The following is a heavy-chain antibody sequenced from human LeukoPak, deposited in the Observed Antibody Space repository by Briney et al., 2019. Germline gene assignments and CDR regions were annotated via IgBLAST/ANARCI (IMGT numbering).Heavy chain of an antibody. V-gene: IGHV3-23*01. J-gene: IGHJ3*01. CDR3: AKDTGQLGVCEVFDF. CDR1: GFTFSSYA. CDR2: ISAGGGST. D-gene: IGHD3-16*01. Sequence: GGSLKLSCAASGFTFSSYAMTWLRQAPGKGLEWVSSISAGGGSTYYADSVKGQFTISRDNSKNTLFVQMNSLRGEDTAVYFCAKDTGQLGVCEVFDFWGQGTMVTVSS.